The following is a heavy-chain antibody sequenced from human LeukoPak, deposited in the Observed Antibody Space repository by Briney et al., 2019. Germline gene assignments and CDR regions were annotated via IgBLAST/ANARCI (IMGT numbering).Heavy chain of an antibody. CDR1: GYTFTTXX. CDR3: ARGGEMATIPHLYYFDY. D-gene: IGHD5-24*01. Sequence: ASVKVSCKASGYTFTTXXMHWVRXXPGQGXXXXXXXXPXGGSTTXXXXXXXXXXXTXDTSTXXXYMELXXLRSEDTAVYYCARGGEMATIPHLYYFDYWGQGTLVTVSS. V-gene: IGHV1-46*01. CDR2: XXPXGGST. J-gene: IGHJ4*02.